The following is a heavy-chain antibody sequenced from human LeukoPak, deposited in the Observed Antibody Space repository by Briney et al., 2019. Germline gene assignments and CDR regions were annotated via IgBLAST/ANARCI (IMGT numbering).Heavy chain of an antibody. J-gene: IGHJ6*02. D-gene: IGHD3-22*01. CDR1: GGSISSSSYD. Sequence: SETLSLTGTVSGGSISSSSYDWGGSRQPPGKGREWIGSIYYSGSTYYNPSLKSRFTISVDTSKNQFSLKLSSVTAADTAVYYCARVVRDSSGYYYYYGMDVWGQGTTVTVSS. V-gene: IGHV4-39*01. CDR2: IYYSGST. CDR3: ARVVRDSSGYYYYYGMDV.